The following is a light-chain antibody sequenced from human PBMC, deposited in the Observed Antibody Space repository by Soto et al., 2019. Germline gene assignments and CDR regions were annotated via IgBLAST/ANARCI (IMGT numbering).Light chain of an antibody. Sequence: EIVLTQSPVTLSLSPGERATLSCGASQTVSSGYLAWYQQRPGLAPRLLIYDASSRATGIPDRFSGSGSGTDFSLTISRLEPEDFAVYYCQQYNNWPPLTFGGGTKVEIK. CDR2: DAS. V-gene: IGKV3D-20*01. J-gene: IGKJ4*01. CDR1: QTVSSGY. CDR3: QQYNNWPPLT.